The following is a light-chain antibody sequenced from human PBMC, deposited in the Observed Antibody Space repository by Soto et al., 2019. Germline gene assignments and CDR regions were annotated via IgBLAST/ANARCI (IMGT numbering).Light chain of an antibody. V-gene: IGKV3-15*01. CDR1: QSVSSN. CDR2: GAS. CDR3: QQDNNWPPYT. Sequence: EIVMTQSPATLSVSPGERATISCRASQSVSSNLAWYQQKPGQAPRLLIYGASTRATGIPARFSGSGSGTEFTLTTSSRQSEDFAVYYCQQDNNWPPYTFGQGTKLDIK. J-gene: IGKJ2*01.